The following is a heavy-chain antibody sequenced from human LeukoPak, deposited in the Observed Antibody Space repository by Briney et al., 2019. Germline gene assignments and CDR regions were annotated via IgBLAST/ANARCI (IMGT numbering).Heavy chain of an antibody. CDR3: AKDRKQQLGNWFDP. J-gene: IGHJ5*02. CDR2: ISSSSSYI. Sequence: PGGSLRLSCAASGFTFSSYSMNWVRQAPGKGLEWVSSISSSSSYIYYADSVKGRFTISRDNSKNTLYLQMNSLRAEDTAVYYCAKDRKQQLGNWFDPWGQGTLVTVSS. D-gene: IGHD6-13*01. CDR1: GFTFSSYS. V-gene: IGHV3-21*04.